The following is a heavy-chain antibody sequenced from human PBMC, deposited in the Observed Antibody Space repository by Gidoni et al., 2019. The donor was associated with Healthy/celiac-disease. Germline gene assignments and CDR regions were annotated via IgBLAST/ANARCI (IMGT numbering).Heavy chain of an antibody. CDR3: ARDQEYYFDY. J-gene: IGHJ4*02. V-gene: IGHV3-33*01. CDR1: GFTFSSYG. D-gene: IGHD3-10*01. Sequence: QVQLVESGGGVVQPGRTLRLSCAASGFTFSSYGMHWVRQAPGRGLEWVSVIWYDGSNKYYADSVKGRFTISRDNSKNTLYLKMNSLRAEDTAVYYCARDQEYYFDYWGQGTLVTVSS. CDR2: IWYDGSNK.